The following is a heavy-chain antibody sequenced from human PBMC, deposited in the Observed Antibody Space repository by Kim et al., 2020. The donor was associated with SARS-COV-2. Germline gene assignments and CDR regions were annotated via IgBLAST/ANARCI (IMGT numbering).Heavy chain of an antibody. D-gene: IGHD6-13*01. Sequence: ASVKVSCKASGYTFTSYDINWVRQATGQGLEWMGWMNPNSGNTGYAQKFQGRVTMTRNTSISTAYMELSSLRSEDTAVYYCARWAESSSWYYLSTDYYYGMDVWGQGTTVTVSS. V-gene: IGHV1-8*01. CDR1: GYTFTSYD. CDR3: ARWAESSSWYYLSTDYYYGMDV. CDR2: MNPNSGNT. J-gene: IGHJ6*02.